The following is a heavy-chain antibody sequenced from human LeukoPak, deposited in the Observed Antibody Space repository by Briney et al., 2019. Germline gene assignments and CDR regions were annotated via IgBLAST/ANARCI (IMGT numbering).Heavy chain of an antibody. CDR2: IYYSGST. V-gene: IGHV4-31*03. CDR1: GGSISSGGYY. CDR3: ARGPRYFVAAARSYYFDY. J-gene: IGHJ4*02. Sequence: PSETLSLTCTVSGGSISSGGYYWSWIRQHPGKGLEWIGYIYYSGSTYYNPSLKSRVTISVDTSKNQFSLKLSSVTAADTAVYYCARGPRYFVAAARSYYFDYWGQGTLVTVSS. D-gene: IGHD6-13*01.